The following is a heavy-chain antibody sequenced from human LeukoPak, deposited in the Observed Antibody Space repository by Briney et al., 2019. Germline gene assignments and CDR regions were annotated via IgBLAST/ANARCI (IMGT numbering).Heavy chain of an antibody. CDR2: IKPDGTTK. Sequence: GGSLRLSCAASGFPFSSYSMTWVRQAPGKGLEWVANIKPDGTTKSYVDSVKGRFTISRDNAKNSLYLQMNSLRAEDTAIYYCTRVGYIDEGIDYWGQGTLVTVSS. CDR3: TRVGYIDEGIDY. V-gene: IGHV3-7*04. J-gene: IGHJ4*02. D-gene: IGHD5-24*01. CDR1: GFPFSSYS.